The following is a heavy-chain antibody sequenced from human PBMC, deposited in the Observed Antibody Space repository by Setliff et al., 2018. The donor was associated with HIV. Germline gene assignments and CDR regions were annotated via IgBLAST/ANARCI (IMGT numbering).Heavy chain of an antibody. CDR3: AKDKGSSGWSA. V-gene: IGHV3-23*01. CDR2: ISGSGDTT. Sequence: GGSLRLSCAASGFPFSNYAMTWVRQAPGKGLEWVSGISGSGDTTNYADSVKGRFTVSRDNSKYTLYLQMNSLRVEDTAVYYCAKDKGSSGWSAWGQGTLVTVSS. CDR1: GFPFSNYA. J-gene: IGHJ5*02. D-gene: IGHD6-19*01.